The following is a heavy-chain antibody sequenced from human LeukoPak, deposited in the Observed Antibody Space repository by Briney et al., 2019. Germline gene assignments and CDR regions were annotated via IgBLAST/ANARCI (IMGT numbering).Heavy chain of an antibody. CDR3: AKDKNDYGDYYYMDV. CDR2: IRYDGSNK. V-gene: IGHV3-30*02. CDR1: GFTFGSYG. Sequence: AGGSLRLSCAASGFTFGSYGMHWVRQAPGKGLEWVAFIRYDGSNKYYADSVKGRFTISRDNSKNTLYLQMNSLRAEDTAVYYCAKDKNDYGDYYYMDVWGKGTTVTVSS. D-gene: IGHD4-17*01. J-gene: IGHJ6*03.